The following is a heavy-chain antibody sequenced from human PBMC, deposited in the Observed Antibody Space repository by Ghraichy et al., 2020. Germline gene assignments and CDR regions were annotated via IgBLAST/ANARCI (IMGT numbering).Heavy chain of an antibody. D-gene: IGHD4-23*01. CDR1: GGTFSSYT. CDR2: IIPILGIA. Sequence: SVKVSCKASGGTFSSYTISWVRQAPGQGLEWMGRIIPILGIANYAQKFQGRVTITADKSTSTAYMELSSLRSEDTAVYYCARGIRGGNPFDYWGQGTLVTVSS. CDR3: ARGIRGGNPFDY. V-gene: IGHV1-69*02. J-gene: IGHJ4*02.